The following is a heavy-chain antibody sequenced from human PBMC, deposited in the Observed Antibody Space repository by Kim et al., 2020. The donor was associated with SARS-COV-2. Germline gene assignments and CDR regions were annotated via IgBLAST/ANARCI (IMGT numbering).Heavy chain of an antibody. Sequence: GESLKISCKGSGYSFSNYWIGWVRQMPGKGLEWMGIIHPGDSETRYSPCFQGQVIVSADKSISTAYLQWSSLKASDTAMYYCARRDDILTGYDYWGQGTLVTVSS. CDR2: IHPGDSET. D-gene: IGHD3-9*01. CDR1: GYSFSNYW. CDR3: ARRDDILTGYDY. J-gene: IGHJ4*02. V-gene: IGHV5-51*01.